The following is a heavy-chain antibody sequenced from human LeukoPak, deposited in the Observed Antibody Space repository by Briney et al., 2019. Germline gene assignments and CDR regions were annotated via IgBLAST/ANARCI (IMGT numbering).Heavy chain of an antibody. D-gene: IGHD2-21*02. CDR2: ISSSGSTI. CDR3: AKVANPYCGGDCYSDY. Sequence: GGSLRLTCAASGFTFSDYYMSWIRQAPGRGLEWVSYISSSGSTIYYAESVKGRFTISRDNSKNTLYLQMTSLRGEDTAVYYCAKVANPYCGGDCYSDYWGQGTLVTVAS. CDR1: GFTFSDYY. J-gene: IGHJ4*02. V-gene: IGHV3-11*01.